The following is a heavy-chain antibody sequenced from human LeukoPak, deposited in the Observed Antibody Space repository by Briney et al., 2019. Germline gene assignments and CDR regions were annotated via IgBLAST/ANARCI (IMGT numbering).Heavy chain of an antibody. J-gene: IGHJ3*02. V-gene: IGHV3-9*01. CDR1: GFTFDDHG. Sequence: QPGGSLRLSCAASGFTFDDHGMHWVRQAPGKGLEWVSGISWSSGIIGYADSVKGRFTISRDNAKNSLYLHMDSLRAEDTALYYCAKDTGRPTDAITMEDNAFDIWGQGTMVTVSS. CDR3: AKDTGRPTDAITMEDNAFDI. CDR2: ISWSSGII. D-gene: IGHD3-3*01.